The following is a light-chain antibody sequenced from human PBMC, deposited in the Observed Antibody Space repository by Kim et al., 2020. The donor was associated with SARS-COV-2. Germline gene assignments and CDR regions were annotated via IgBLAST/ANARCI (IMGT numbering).Light chain of an antibody. V-gene: IGLV2-14*03. CDR3: CSYTVSGTVI. CDR2: DIF. J-gene: IGLJ2*01. Sequence: GQSITISCTGTSSDVGAYNFVSWYQQHPGKAPKLMIYDIFNRPSGVSNRFSGSKSGDTASLTISGLQAEDEADYYCCSYTVSGTVIFGGGTKLTVL. CDR1: SSDVGAYNF.